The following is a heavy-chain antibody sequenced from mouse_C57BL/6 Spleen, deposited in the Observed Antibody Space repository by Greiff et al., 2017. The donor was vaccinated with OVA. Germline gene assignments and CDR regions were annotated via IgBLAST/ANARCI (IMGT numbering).Heavy chain of an antibody. CDR1: GYTFTSYW. CDR2: IDPSDSYT. D-gene: IGHD1-1*01. Sequence: VKLQQPGAELVRPGTSVKLSCKASGYTFTSYWMHWVKQRPGQGLEWIGVIDPSDSYTNYNQKFKGKATLTVDTSSSTAYMQLSSLTSEDSAVYYCAIYYGSSYGYFDVWGTGTTVTVSS. CDR3: AIYYGSSYGYFDV. V-gene: IGHV1-59*01. J-gene: IGHJ1*03.